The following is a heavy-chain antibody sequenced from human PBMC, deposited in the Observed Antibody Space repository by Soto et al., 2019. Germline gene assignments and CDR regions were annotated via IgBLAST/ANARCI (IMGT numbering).Heavy chain of an antibody. CDR1: GYSFTSYW. CDR2: IYPGDSDT. D-gene: IGHD1-1*01. Sequence: ESLKISCKGSGYSFTSYWIGWVRQMPGKGLEWMGIIYPGDSDTRYSPSFQGQVTISADKSISTAYLQWSSLKASDTAMYYCARLWNDPYYYYYYMDVWGKGTTVTVSS. V-gene: IGHV5-51*01. CDR3: ARLWNDPYYYYYYMDV. J-gene: IGHJ6*03.